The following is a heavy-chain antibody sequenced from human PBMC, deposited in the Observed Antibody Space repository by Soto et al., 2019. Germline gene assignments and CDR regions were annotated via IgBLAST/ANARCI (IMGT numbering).Heavy chain of an antibody. J-gene: IGHJ6*03. Sequence: SETLSLTCTVSGFSISSYYWSWIRQPPGKGLEWIGYIYYSGSTNYNPSLKSRVTISVDTSKNQFSLKLSSVTAADTAVYYCARRGGYCSGGSCYNYYYMDVWGKGTTVTVSS. D-gene: IGHD2-15*01. CDR1: GFSISSYY. CDR3: ARRGGYCSGGSCYNYYYMDV. V-gene: IGHV4-59*01. CDR2: IYYSGST.